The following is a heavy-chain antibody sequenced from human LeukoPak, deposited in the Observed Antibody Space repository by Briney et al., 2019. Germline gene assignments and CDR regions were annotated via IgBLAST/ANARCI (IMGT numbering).Heavy chain of an antibody. Sequence: GGSLRCSGAASEFTVSGYWMNWHRHAPGHGPEGGANINRDGRENPRVDYVKGRYTNSRENAKNSMFLEMNSLSVEETAVFYCARDGFVGAADYWGQGTLVSV. CDR3: ARDGFVGAADY. J-gene: IGHJ4*02. CDR1: EFTVSGYW. V-gene: IGHV3-7*01. CDR2: INRDGREN. D-gene: IGHD6-13*01.